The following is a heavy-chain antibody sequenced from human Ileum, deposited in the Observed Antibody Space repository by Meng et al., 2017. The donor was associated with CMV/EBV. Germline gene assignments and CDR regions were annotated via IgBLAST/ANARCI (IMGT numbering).Heavy chain of an antibody. Sequence: ASVKVPCQASGYTFTSYDMNWVRQATGQGLEWIGWVNPNSGNTGYAQKIQGRVTMTRNTSISTAYMELSSLRSEDTAVYYCARKMVKWLPWPWGGWFDPWGQGTLVTVSS. V-gene: IGHV1-8*01. CDR2: VNPNSGNT. D-gene: IGHD6-19*01. CDR3: ARKMVKWLPWPWGGWFDP. J-gene: IGHJ5*02. CDR1: GYTFTSYD.